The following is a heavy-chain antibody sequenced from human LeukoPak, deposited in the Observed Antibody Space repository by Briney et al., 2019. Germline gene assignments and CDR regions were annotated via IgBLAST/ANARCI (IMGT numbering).Heavy chain of an antibody. CDR3: ARDRREDIVVVVAAGIDY. Sequence: PGGSLRLSCAASGFTFSSYGMHWVRQAPGKGLEWVAFIRYDGSNKYYADSVKGRFTISRDNSKNTLYLQMNSLRAEDTAVYYCARDRREDIVVVVAAGIDYWGQGTLVTVSS. D-gene: IGHD2-15*01. V-gene: IGHV3-30*02. J-gene: IGHJ4*02. CDR1: GFTFSSYG. CDR2: IRYDGSNK.